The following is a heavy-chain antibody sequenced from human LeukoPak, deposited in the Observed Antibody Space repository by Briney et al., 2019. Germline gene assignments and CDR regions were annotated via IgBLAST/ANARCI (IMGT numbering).Heavy chain of an antibody. Sequence: GGSLRLSCAASGFTFSNYGMHWVRQAPGKGLEWVALISFDGSQKYYADSVKGRFTISRDNAKNSLYLQMNSLRAEDTAVYYCARDPSYCSSTSCKRSWGQGTLVTVSS. CDR1: GFTFSNYG. D-gene: IGHD2-2*01. CDR3: ARDPSYCSSTSCKRS. CDR2: ISFDGSQK. J-gene: IGHJ5*02. V-gene: IGHV3-33*01.